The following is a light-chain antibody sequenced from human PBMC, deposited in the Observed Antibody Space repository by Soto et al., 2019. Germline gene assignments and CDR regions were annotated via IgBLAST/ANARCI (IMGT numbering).Light chain of an antibody. CDR1: QSVLYSSNNKNY. CDR3: QQYLSTPWT. J-gene: IGKJ1*01. V-gene: IGKV4-1*01. CDR2: WAS. Sequence: DIVMTQSPDSLAVSLGERATIHCKSSQSVLYSSNNKNYLAWYQQKPGQPPKLLIYWASTRESGVPDRFSGSGSGTEFTLTISSLQAEDVAVYYCQQYLSTPWTFGQGTKVEIK.